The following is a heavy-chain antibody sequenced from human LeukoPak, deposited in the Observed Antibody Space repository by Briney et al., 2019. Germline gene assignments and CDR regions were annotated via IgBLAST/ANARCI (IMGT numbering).Heavy chain of an antibody. Sequence: SETLSLTCTVSGGSISSGGYYWSWIRQPPGKGLEWIGYIYHSGSTYYNPSLKSRVTISVDKSKNQFSLKLSSVTAADTAVYYCARGADYYDSSGYYRESNPWAFDVWGQGTMVTVSS. D-gene: IGHD3-22*01. J-gene: IGHJ3*01. CDR3: ARGADYYDSSGYYRESNPWAFDV. CDR2: IYHSGST. V-gene: IGHV4-30-2*01. CDR1: GGSISSGGYY.